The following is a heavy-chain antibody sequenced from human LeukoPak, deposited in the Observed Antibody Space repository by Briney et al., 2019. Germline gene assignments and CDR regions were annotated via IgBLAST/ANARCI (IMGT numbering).Heavy chain of an antibody. CDR2: INPNSGGT. Sequence: ASVKVSCKASGYTFTGYYMHWVRQAPGQGLEWMGWINPNSGGTNYAQKFQGRVTMTRDTSISTAYMELSRLRSDDTALYYCARDRNDDYYSGMDVWGQGTTVTVSS. CDR3: ARDRNDDYYSGMDV. V-gene: IGHV1-2*02. D-gene: IGHD3-16*01. CDR1: GYTFTGYY. J-gene: IGHJ6*02.